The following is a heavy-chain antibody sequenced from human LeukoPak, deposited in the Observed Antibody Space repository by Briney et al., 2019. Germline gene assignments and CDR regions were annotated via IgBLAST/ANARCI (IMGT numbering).Heavy chain of an antibody. D-gene: IGHD6-6*01. CDR3: ATTARHCSDY. Sequence: PSETLSLTCTVSGGSINTSDYYWSWIRQPPGKGLEWIGYIFYSGNTYYNPTLKSRVIISIDTSKNQFSLRLSSVTAADTAVYYCATTARHCSDYWGQGTLVTVSS. J-gene: IGHJ4*02. CDR1: GGSINTSDYY. V-gene: IGHV4-30-4*08. CDR2: IFYSGNT.